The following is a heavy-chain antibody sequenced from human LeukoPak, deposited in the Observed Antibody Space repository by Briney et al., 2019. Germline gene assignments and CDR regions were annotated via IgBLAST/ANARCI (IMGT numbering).Heavy chain of an antibody. CDR1: GYTFTSYY. J-gene: IGHJ6*03. CDR2: INPNSGGT. V-gene: IGHV1-2*02. D-gene: IGHD3-10*01. CDR3: ARDAELLWFGELGYYMDV. Sequence: ASVKVSCKASGYTFTSYYMHWVRQAPGQGLEWMGWINPNSGGTNYAQKFQGRVTMTRDTSISTAYMELSRLRSDDTAVYYCARDAELLWFGELGYYMDVWGKGTTVTVSS.